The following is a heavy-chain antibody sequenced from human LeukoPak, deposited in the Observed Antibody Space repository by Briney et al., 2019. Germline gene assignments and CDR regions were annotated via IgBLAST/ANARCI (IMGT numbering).Heavy chain of an antibody. V-gene: IGHV4-4*02. D-gene: IGHD3-16*01. Sequence: SETLSLTCAVSGGSISSSNWWSWVRQPPGKGLEWIGEIYHSGSTNYNPSLKSRVTMSVDTSMKQFSLKLSSVTAADTAVYYCARDRKYYDCAPPFYYSDFWGQGTLVIVFS. CDR2: IYHSGST. CDR1: GGSISSSNW. CDR3: ARDRKYYDCAPPFYYSDF. J-gene: IGHJ4*02.